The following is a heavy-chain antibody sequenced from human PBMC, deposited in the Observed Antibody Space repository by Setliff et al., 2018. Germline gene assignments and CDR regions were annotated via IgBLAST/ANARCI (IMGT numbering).Heavy chain of an antibody. CDR1: GYSISSGYY. J-gene: IGHJ4*02. CDR3: AREGRYCSGDTCYFSHLYYFDY. CDR2: IYHSGST. V-gene: IGHV4-38-2*02. D-gene: IGHD2-15*01. Sequence: PSETLSLTCTVSGYSISSGYYWGWIRQPPGKGLEWIGSIYHSGSTFYSPSLKRRVTISEDMSKNQFFLKLSSVTAADTAVYYCAREGRYCSGDTCYFSHLYYFDYWGQGTLVTAPQ.